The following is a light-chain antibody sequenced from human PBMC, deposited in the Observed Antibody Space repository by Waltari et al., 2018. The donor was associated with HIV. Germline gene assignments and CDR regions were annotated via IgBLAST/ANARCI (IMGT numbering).Light chain of an antibody. V-gene: IGLV2-8*01. Sequence: QSALTQPPSASGSPGQSVTLSCTGTSSDVGGYNYVSWHQQHPGKAPKLMIYDVIKRPPGVLVRFSGSRSGNTASLTVAGLQPEDEADYYCSSHAGSKVVFGGGTRLTVL. J-gene: IGLJ2*01. CDR1: SSDVGGYNY. CDR2: DVI. CDR3: SSHAGSKVV.